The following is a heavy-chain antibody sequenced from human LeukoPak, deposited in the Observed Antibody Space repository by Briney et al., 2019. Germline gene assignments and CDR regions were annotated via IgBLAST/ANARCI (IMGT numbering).Heavy chain of an antibody. V-gene: IGHV4-34*01. D-gene: IGHD3-10*01. CDR3: ARSASGSPFDY. CDR2: INHSGST. Sequence: SETLSLTCTVSGGSIRSYYWSWIRQPPGKGLEWIGEINHSGSTNYNPSLKSRVTISVDTSKNQFSLKLSSVTAADTAVYYCARSASGSPFDYWGQGTLVTVSS. CDR1: GGSIRSYY. J-gene: IGHJ4*02.